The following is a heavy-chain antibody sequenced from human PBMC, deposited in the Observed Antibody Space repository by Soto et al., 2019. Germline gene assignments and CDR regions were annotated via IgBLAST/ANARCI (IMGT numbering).Heavy chain of an antibody. V-gene: IGHV3-30*18. CDR1: GFTFSSYG. CDR3: AKDQGVY. Sequence: VQLVESGGGLVKPGGSLRLSCAASGFTFSSYGMHWVRQAPGKGLEWVAVISYDGSNKYYADSVKGRFTISRDNSKNTLYLQMNSLRAEDTAVYYCAKDQGVYWGQGTLVTVSS. D-gene: IGHD3-16*01. J-gene: IGHJ4*02. CDR2: ISYDGSNK.